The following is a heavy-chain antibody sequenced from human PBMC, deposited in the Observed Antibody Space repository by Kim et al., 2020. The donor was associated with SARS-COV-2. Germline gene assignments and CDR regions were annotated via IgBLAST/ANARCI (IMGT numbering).Heavy chain of an antibody. J-gene: IGHJ4*02. D-gene: IGHD3-3*01. CDR2: ISGSGGST. CDR1: GFTFSSYA. Sequence: GGSLRLSCAAPGFTFSSYAMSWVRQAPGKGLEWVSAISGSGGSTYYADSVKGRFTISRDNSKNTLYLQMNSLRAEDTAVYYCAKELRYGTLTYYDFWSGYFDYWGQRTLVTVSS. CDR3: AKELRYGTLTYYDFWSGYFDY. V-gene: IGHV3-23*01.